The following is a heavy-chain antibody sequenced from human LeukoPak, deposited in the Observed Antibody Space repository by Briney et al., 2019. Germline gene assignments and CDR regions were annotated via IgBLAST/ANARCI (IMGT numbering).Heavy chain of an antibody. CDR3: ARDRPGGAYDFWSGYPY. CDR1: GGSISSGGYY. D-gene: IGHD3-3*01. V-gene: IGHV4-30-2*01. Sequence: SETLSLTCTVSGGSISSGGYYWSWIRQPPGKGLEWIGYIYHSGSTYYNPSLKSRVTISVDRSKNQFSLKLSSVTAADTAVYYCARDRPGGAYDFWSGYPYWGQGTLVTVSS. CDR2: IYHSGST. J-gene: IGHJ4*02.